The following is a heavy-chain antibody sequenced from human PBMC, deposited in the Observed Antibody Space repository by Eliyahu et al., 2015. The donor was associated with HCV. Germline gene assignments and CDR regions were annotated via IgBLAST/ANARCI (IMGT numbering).Heavy chain of an antibody. CDR1: GFTFXKXW. V-gene: IGHV3-15*01. Sequence: EVQLVESGGGLVXPGGSXXLSCAAFGFTFXKXWMXGVRQAPGKGXEWIGRIKSKTDGGTTDYAAPVKGRFTISRDDSKSTLYLQMNSLKTEDTAVYYCTTGAPGGFDYYLDVWGQGTTVTVSS. D-gene: IGHD3-10*01. CDR3: TTGAPGGFDYYLDV. CDR2: IKSKTDGGTT. J-gene: IGHJ6*03.